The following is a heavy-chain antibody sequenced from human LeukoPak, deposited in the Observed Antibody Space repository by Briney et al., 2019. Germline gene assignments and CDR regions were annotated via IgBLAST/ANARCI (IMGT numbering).Heavy chain of an antibody. V-gene: IGHV1-2*02. CDR3: GLVTSGNWWFDP. D-gene: IGHD2-21*02. Sequence: ASVKVSCKTSGNTFTVYHMHWVRQAPGQGLEWMGWINPNSGATNCAQNLQGRVTMTSDTSISTAYMELSSLTSDDTAVYYCGLVTSGNWWFDPWGQGTLVTVSS. CDR2: INPNSGAT. J-gene: IGHJ5*02. CDR1: GNTFTVYH.